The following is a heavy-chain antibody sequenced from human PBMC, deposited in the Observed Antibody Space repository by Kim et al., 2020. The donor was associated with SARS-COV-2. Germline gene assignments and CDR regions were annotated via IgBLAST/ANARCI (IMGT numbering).Heavy chain of an antibody. CDR3: ARVAITFGGVIVGGDY. D-gene: IGHD3-16*02. J-gene: IGHJ4*02. CDR1: GYTFTSYG. Sequence: ASVKVSCKASGYTFTSYGISWVRQAPGQGLEWMGWISAYNGNTNYAQKLQGRVTMTTDTSTSTAYMELRSLRSDDTAVYYCARVAITFGGVIVGGDYWGQGTLVTVSS. CDR2: ISAYNGNT. V-gene: IGHV1-18*01.